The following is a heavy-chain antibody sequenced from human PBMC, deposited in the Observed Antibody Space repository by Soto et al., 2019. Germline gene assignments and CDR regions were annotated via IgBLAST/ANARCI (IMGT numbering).Heavy chain of an antibody. CDR2: INHSGST. J-gene: IGHJ4*02. CDR1: GGSFSGYY. CDR3: ARGLGIAAAGPYFDY. D-gene: IGHD6-13*01. Sequence: APLSITCAVYGGSFSGYYWSWIRQPPGKGLEWIGEINHSGSTNYNPSLKSRVTISVDTSKNQFSLKLSSVTAADTAVYYCARGLGIAAAGPYFDYWGQGTLVTVSS. V-gene: IGHV4-34*01.